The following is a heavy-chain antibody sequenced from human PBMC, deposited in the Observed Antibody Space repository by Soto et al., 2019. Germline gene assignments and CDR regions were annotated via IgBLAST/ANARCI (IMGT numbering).Heavy chain of an antibody. CDR1: GFTFSSYG. CDR2: ISYDGSNK. V-gene: IGHV3-30*18. J-gene: IGHJ6*02. D-gene: IGHD2-2*01. CDR3: AKGKEYQLPTQEYYYYYGMDV. Sequence: GGSLRLSCAASGFTFSSYGMHWVRQAPGKGLEWVAVISYDGSNKYYADSVKGRFTISRDNSKNTLYLQMNSLRAEDTAVYYCAKGKEYQLPTQEYYYYYGMDVWGQGTTVTVSS.